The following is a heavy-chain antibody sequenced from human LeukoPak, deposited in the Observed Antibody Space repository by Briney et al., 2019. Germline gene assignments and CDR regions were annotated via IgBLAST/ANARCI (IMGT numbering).Heavy chain of an antibody. CDR3: ARGCSCSSCYIRDAFDI. CDR1: GGSISSYY. CDR2: IYTSGST. V-gene: IGHV4-4*07. D-gene: IGHD2-2*02. J-gene: IGHJ3*02. Sequence: SETLSLTCTVSGGSISSYYWSWIRQPAGKGLEWMGRIYTSGSTNYNPSLKSRVTMSVDTSKNQFSLKLSSVTAAVTAVYFCARGCSCSSCYIRDAFDIWGQGTMVTVSS.